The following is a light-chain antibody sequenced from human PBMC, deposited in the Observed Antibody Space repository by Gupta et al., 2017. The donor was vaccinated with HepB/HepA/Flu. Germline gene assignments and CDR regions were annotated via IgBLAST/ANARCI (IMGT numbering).Light chain of an antibody. J-gene: IGKJ4*01. CDR1: QNVNSW. V-gene: IGKV1-5*03. Sequence: DTQMTQSPSTLSVYVGDRVTITCRASQNVNSWVAWYQQKPGKAPRLLIYKASNLQSGVPSRFSGSGSGTEFILTINSLQPDDFATYYCQQYYYYPTFGGGTRVEV. CDR2: KAS. CDR3: QQYYYYPT.